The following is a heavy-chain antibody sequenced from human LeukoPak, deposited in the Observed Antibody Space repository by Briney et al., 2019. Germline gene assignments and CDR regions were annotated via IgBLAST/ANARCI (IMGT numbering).Heavy chain of an antibody. Sequence: SETLSLTCSVSGGSINNYYWGWIRQPPGKGLEWIGNIYYSGNTNYNPSLKSRVTISVDTSKNQFSLKLSSVTAADTVAYYCASGYSYGQFDYWGQGTLVTVSS. J-gene: IGHJ4*02. CDR3: ASGYSYGQFDY. CDR1: GGSINNYY. CDR2: IYYSGNT. D-gene: IGHD5-18*01. V-gene: IGHV4-59*08.